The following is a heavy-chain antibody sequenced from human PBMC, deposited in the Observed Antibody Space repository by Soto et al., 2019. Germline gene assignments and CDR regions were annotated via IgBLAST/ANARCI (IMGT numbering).Heavy chain of an antibody. D-gene: IGHD5-18*01. CDR3: ARDLLRHSYGSDY. J-gene: IGHJ4*02. Sequence: QVQLVESGGGLVKPGGSLRLSCAASGFTFSEYYMSWIRQAPGKGLEWISYIDSSSRYTKYADSVKGRFTISRDNAKNSLYLQMNSLKAEDTAVYYCARDLLRHSYGSDYWGQGTLATVSS. CDR2: IDSSSRYT. V-gene: IGHV3-11*06. CDR1: GFTFSEYY.